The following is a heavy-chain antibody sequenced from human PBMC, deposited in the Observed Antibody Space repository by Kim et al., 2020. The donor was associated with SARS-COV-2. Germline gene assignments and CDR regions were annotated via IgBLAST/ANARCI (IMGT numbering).Heavy chain of an antibody. CDR2: ISYDGSNK. Sequence: GGSLRLSCAASGFTFSSYAMHWVRQAPGKGLEWVAVISYDGSNKYYADSVKGRFTISRDNSKNTLYLQMNSLRAEDTAVYYCARDLPSVRTYYYGSGGGGGLDYWGQGTLVTVSS. CDR1: GFTFSSYA. D-gene: IGHD3-10*01. V-gene: IGHV3-30-3*01. CDR3: ARDLPSVRTYYYGSGGGGGLDY. J-gene: IGHJ4*02.